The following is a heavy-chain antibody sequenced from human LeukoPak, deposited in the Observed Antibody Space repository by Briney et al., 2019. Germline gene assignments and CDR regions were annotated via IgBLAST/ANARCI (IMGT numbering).Heavy chain of an antibody. CDR1: GYTFTGYY. J-gene: IGHJ4*02. CDR2: INPNSGGT. CDR3: ARTRYNWNVVLDN. D-gene: IGHD1-1*01. Sequence: GASVKVSCKASGYTFTGYYIHWVRQAPGQGLEWMGWINPNSGGTNYAQKFQGRVTMTRDTSISTAYMDLSRLRSDDTAVYYCARTRYNWNVVLDNWGQGTLVTVSS. V-gene: IGHV1-2*02.